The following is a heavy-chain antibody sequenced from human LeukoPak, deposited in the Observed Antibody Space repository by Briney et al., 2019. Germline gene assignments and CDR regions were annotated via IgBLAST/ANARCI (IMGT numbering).Heavy chain of an antibody. V-gene: IGHV3-23*01. CDR1: GFTFSNYG. J-gene: IGHJ4*02. CDR2: ISGNGAST. CDR3: AKGSYYYDSSGYSPAPGD. Sequence: PGGSLRLSCAASGFTFSNYGMHWVRQAPGQGLEWVSTISGNGASTYYADSVKGRFTISRDNSKNTLHLQMNSLRAEDTAVYYCAKGSYYYDSSGYSPAPGDWGQGTLVTVSS. D-gene: IGHD3-22*01.